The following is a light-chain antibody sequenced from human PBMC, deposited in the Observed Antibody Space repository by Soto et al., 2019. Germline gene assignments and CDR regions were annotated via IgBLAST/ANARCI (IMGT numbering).Light chain of an antibody. CDR1: QSISSW. CDR3: QQYNSFSRT. Sequence: DIQMTQSPSTLSASLGDRVTITCRASQSISSWLAWYQQKPGKAPKFLIYDASSLERGVPSRFSGSGSGTEFTLTISSLQPDDFATYYCQQYNSFSRTFGQGTKVDIK. J-gene: IGKJ1*01. V-gene: IGKV1-5*01. CDR2: DAS.